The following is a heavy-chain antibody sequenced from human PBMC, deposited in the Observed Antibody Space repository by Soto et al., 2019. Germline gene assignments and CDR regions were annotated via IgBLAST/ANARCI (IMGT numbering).Heavy chain of an antibody. CDR2: IYYSGST. V-gene: IGHV4-30-4*01. D-gene: IGHD3-10*01. CDR3: ARVGGFGATTIDY. Sequence: QVQLQESGPGLVKPSQTLSLTCTVSGGSISSGDYYWSWIRQPPGKGLEWIGYIYYSGSTYYNPSLKSRVTISVDTSKNQFSLKLSSVTPADTAVYYCARVGGFGATTIDYWGQGTLVTVSS. J-gene: IGHJ4*02. CDR1: GGSISSGDYY.